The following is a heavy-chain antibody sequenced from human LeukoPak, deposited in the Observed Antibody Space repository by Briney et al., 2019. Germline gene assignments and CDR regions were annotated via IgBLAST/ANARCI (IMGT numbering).Heavy chain of an antibody. Sequence: SETLSLTCAVYGGSFSGYYWSWIRQPPGKGLEWIGEINHSGSTNYNPSLKSRGTISVDTSKNQFSLKLSSVTAADTAVYYCARAAYYGSGSRYYYYGMDVWGQGTTVTVSS. CDR2: INHSGST. CDR1: GGSFSGYY. V-gene: IGHV4-34*01. J-gene: IGHJ6*02. D-gene: IGHD3-10*01. CDR3: ARAAYYGSGSRYYYYGMDV.